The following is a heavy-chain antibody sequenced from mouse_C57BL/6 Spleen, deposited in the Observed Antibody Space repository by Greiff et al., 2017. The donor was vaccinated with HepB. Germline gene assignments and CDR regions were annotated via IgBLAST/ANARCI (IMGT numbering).Heavy chain of an antibody. D-gene: IGHD2-1*01. CDR3: ARGGDGNYEGYFDV. Sequence: EVKLVDSEGGLVQPGSSMKLSCTASGFTFSDYYMAWVRQVPEKGLEWVANINYDGSSTYYPDSLKSRFIISRDNAKNILYLQMSSLKSKDTATYYCARGGDGNYEGYFDVWGTGTTVTVSS. CDR1: GFTFSDYY. V-gene: IGHV5-16*01. CDR2: INYDGSST. J-gene: IGHJ1*03.